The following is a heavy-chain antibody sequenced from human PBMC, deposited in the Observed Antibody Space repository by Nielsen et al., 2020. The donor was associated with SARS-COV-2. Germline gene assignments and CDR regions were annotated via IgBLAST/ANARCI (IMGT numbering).Heavy chain of an antibody. CDR3: ARRGHDNSGYYWDY. CDR1: GYTFTGYY. D-gene: IGHD3-22*01. Sequence: ASVKDSCKASGYTFTGYYIHWVRQAPGQGLEWMGWINPNTGNTKYAQKFQDWVTMTRDTSINTAYIELSRLRSDDMAVYFCARRGHDNSGYYWDYWGQGTLVTVSS. V-gene: IGHV1-2*04. CDR2: INPNTGNT. J-gene: IGHJ4*02.